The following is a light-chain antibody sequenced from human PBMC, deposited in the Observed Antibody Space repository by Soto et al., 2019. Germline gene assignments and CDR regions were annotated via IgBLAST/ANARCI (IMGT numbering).Light chain of an antibody. Sequence: IVMTQSPATLSVSPGERATLSCRASQSVSSNLAWYQHKPGQAPRLLIYRASTRATGIPARFSGSGSGTEFTRTISSLQSEDFAVYYCQQYNNWPPRTFGGGTKVESK. V-gene: IGKV3-15*01. CDR1: QSVSSN. CDR2: RAS. J-gene: IGKJ4*01. CDR3: QQYNNWPPRT.